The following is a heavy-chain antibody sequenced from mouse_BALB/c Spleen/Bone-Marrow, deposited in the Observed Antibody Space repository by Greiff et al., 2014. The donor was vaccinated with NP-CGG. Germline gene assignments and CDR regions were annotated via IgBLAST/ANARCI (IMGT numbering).Heavy chain of an antibody. CDR1: GFTFSSYA. CDR3: AREVDGWYYFDY. Sequence: VQLKESGGGLVKPGGSLKLSCAASGFTFSSYAMSWVRQNPEKRLEWVASISSGGSTYYPDSVKGRFTISRDNARNILYLQMSSLRSEDAAMYYCAREVDGWYYFDYWGQGTTLTVSS. J-gene: IGHJ2*01. CDR2: ISSGGST. D-gene: IGHD2-3*01. V-gene: IGHV5-6-5*01.